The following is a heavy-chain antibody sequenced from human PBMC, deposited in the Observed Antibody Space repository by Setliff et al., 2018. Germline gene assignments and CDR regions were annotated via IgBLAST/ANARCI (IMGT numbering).Heavy chain of an antibody. CDR3: ARGRQQLVPTSY. D-gene: IGHD6-13*01. Sequence: PGGSLRLSCAAPELIFSHTWMNWVRQAPGKGLEWVGRIKSKTDGGTTDYAAPVKGRFTISRDDSKNTLYLQMNSLRAEDTAVYYCARGRQQLVPTSYWGQGTLVTVSS. J-gene: IGHJ4*02. V-gene: IGHV3-15*01. CDR1: ELIFSHTW. CDR2: IKSKTDGGTT.